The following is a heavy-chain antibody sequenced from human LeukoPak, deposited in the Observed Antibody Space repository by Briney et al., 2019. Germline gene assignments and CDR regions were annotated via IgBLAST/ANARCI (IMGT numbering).Heavy chain of an antibody. CDR2: IYASGGA. J-gene: IGHJ4*02. Sequence: GGSLRLSCAASGVSVSNNFISWVRQAPGKGLEWISIIYASGGAYHAESVKGRFSAFRDTSKNTIFLQMNNLRAGDTAMYYCVRRHDYWGQGTLVTVSS. CDR3: VRRHDY. CDR1: GVSVSNNF. V-gene: IGHV3-53*01.